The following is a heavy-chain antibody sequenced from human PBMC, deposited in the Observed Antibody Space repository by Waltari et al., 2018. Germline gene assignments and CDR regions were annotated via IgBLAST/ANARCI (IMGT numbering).Heavy chain of an antibody. CDR1: GSSISRGSY. CDR3: ARLRFLEWLLYFDY. Sequence: QVQLQESGPGLVKPSETLSLTCPASGSSISRGSYRGWIRQPPGKGLEWIWSIYHSGSTDYNPSLKSRVTISVDTSKNQFSLKLSSVTAADTAVYYCARLRFLEWLLYFDYWGQGTLVTVSS. V-gene: IGHV4-38-2*01. J-gene: IGHJ4*02. CDR2: IYHSGST. D-gene: IGHD3-3*01.